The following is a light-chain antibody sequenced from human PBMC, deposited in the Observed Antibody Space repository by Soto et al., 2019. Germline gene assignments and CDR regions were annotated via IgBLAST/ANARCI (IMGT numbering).Light chain of an antibody. Sequence: DIVMTQSPDSLAVSLGERATIHCKSSQSLLYHSNDKNYLGWYQQKPGHPPRVLIYWASTRESGVPDRFSGSGSGTDFTPTISSLQAEDVAVYYCQQYYETPYTFGQGTKLEI. V-gene: IGKV4-1*01. J-gene: IGKJ2*01. CDR1: QSLLYHSNDKNY. CDR3: QQYYETPYT. CDR2: WAS.